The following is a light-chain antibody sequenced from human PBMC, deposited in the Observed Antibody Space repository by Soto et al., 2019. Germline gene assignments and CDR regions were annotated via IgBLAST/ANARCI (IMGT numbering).Light chain of an antibody. CDR2: DAS. CDR1: QNINRR. V-gene: IGKV1-5*01. Sequence: DIQMTQSPSTLSASVGYIFTLTCRASQNINRRLAWYQQKPGKAPNLLIYDASSLESGVPARFSGGGSGTEFTLTISSLQPDDFSTFYCQQYNNYPWTFGQGTKVDNK. CDR3: QQYNNYPWT. J-gene: IGKJ1*01.